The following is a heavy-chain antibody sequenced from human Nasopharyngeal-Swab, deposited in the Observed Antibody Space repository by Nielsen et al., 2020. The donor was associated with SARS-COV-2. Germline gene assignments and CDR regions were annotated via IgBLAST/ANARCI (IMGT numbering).Heavy chain of an antibody. Sequence: SQTLSLTCAIPGDSVSSNTAAWNWTRQSPSRGLEWLGRTYYRSMWNNDYAVSVRGRITINPDPSKNQFSLQLNSVTPEDTAVYYCARIAVAVSPVWGQGTLVTVSS. CDR3: ARIAVAVSPV. V-gene: IGHV6-1*01. D-gene: IGHD6-19*01. J-gene: IGHJ4*02. CDR2: TYYRSMWNN. CDR1: GDSVSSNTAA.